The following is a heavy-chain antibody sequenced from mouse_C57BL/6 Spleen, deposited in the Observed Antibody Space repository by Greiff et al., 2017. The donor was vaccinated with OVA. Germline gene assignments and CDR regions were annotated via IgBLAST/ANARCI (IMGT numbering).Heavy chain of an antibody. V-gene: IGHV1-64*01. D-gene: IGHD2-1*01. CDR2: IHPNSGST. Sequence: QVQLQQPGAELVKPGASVKLSCKASGYTFTSYWMHWVKQRPGQGLEWIGMIHPNSGSTNYNEKFKSKATLTVDKSSSTAYMQLSSLTSEDSAVYYCAIYYGNLGAMDYWGQGTSVTVSS. CDR1: GYTFTSYW. J-gene: IGHJ4*01. CDR3: AIYYGNLGAMDY.